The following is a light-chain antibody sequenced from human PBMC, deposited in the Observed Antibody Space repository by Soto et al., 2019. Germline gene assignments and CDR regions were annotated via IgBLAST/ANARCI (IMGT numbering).Light chain of an antibody. V-gene: IGKV3-20*01. CDR2: GAS. J-gene: IGKJ1*01. CDR3: QQYGSSPKT. CDR1: QSVSNNY. Sequence: EIVLTQSPGTLSLSPGERATLSCRASQSVSNNYLAWYQQKPGQAPRLLIYGASSRATGIPDRFSGGGSGTDFTLTISRLEPEDFAVFYCQQYGSSPKTFGQGTRVEIK.